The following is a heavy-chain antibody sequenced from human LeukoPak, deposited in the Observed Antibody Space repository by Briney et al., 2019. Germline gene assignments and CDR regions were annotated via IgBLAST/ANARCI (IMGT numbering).Heavy chain of an antibody. Sequence: GSLRLSCASSGFTFSFYWMHWVRQAPGKGLEWIGEINHSGSSNYNPSLKSRVTISVDTSKNQFSLKLSSVTAADTAVYYCARGEDGDYYFQHWGQGTLVTVSS. CDR2: INHSGSS. J-gene: IGHJ1*01. D-gene: IGHD4-17*01. CDR1: GFTFSFYW. V-gene: IGHV4-34*01. CDR3: ARGEDGDYYFQH.